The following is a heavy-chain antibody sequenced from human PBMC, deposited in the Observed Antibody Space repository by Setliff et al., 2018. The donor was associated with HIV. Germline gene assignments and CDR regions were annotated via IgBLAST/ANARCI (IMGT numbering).Heavy chain of an antibody. CDR1: GGSMSSGSYS. D-gene: IGHD3-3*01. Sequence: TLSLTCSVSGGSMSSGSYSWTWLRQPAGKEPELIGHVYVAGTVIYNPSLASRLTISIVPSKSQFSLDLTSVTAADTGKYYCARARTIGVSAVFFDPWGQGIPVTVSS. CDR3: ARARTIGVSAVFFDP. CDR2: VYVAGTV. J-gene: IGHJ5*02. V-gene: IGHV4-61*09.